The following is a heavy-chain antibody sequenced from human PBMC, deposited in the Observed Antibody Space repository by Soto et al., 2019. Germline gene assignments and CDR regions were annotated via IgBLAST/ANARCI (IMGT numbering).Heavy chain of an antibody. J-gene: IGHJ4*02. V-gene: IGHV3-15*01. CDR1: GFTFITSW. D-gene: IGHD2-21*01. CDR3: TTFVVAGGY. Sequence: EVQLVESGGGLVKPGGSLRLYCAASGFTFITSWMSWVRQAPGKGLEWVALIKNKGDGGTTDYAAPVKGRFTISRDDSKNTLYLQMNSLKTEDTAVYYCTTFVVAGGYWGQGTLVTVSS. CDR2: IKNKGDGGTT.